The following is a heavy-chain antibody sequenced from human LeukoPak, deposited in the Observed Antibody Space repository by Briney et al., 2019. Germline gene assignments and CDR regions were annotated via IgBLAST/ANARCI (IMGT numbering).Heavy chain of an antibody. CDR3: ARDSEIASGGSDF. V-gene: IGHV3-7*01. Sequence: GGSLRLSCAASGFTFSSYWMSWVRQAPGKGLEWVANIKQDGSLRYYVESVKGRFAVSRDNAVNSLHLQMNSLRAEDTAMYYCARDSEIASGGSDFWGQGTLVTVSS. D-gene: IGHD6-13*01. CDR1: GFTFSSYW. CDR2: IKQDGSLR. J-gene: IGHJ4*02.